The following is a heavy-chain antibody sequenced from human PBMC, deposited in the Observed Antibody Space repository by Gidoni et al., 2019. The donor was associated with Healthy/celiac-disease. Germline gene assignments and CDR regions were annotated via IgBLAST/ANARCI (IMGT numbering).Heavy chain of an antibody. V-gene: IGHV3-30-3*01. Sequence: QVQLVESGGGVVQPGRSLRLSCAASGFTFSRNAMHWVRRAPGKGLEWVAVISYDGSNKYYADSVKGRFTISRDNSKNTLYLQMNSLRAEDTAVYYCARGGLGGYCSGGSCYPFDYWGQGTLVTVSS. CDR1: GFTFSRNA. CDR2: ISYDGSNK. J-gene: IGHJ4*02. D-gene: IGHD2-15*01. CDR3: ARGGLGGYCSGGSCYPFDY.